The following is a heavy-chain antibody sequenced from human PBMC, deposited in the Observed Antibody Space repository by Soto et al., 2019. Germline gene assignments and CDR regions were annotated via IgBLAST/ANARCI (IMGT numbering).Heavy chain of an antibody. Sequence: SDTLSLTCAVYCGSFSGYYWSWIRQPPGKGLEWIGEINHSGSTNCNPSLKSRVTISVDTSKNQFSLKLSSVTAADTAVYYCARGRESEGFDYWGQGTLVTVSS. D-gene: IGHD1-26*01. J-gene: IGHJ4*02. V-gene: IGHV4-34*01. CDR2: INHSGST. CDR1: CGSFSGYY. CDR3: ARGRESEGFDY.